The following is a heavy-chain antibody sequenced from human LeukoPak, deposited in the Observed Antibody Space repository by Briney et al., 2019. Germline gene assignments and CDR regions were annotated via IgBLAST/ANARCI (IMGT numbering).Heavy chain of an antibody. CDR1: GYTFTGYY. Sequence: GASVKVSCKASGYTFTGYYMHWVRQAPGQGLEWMGWINPNSGGTNYAQKFQGRVTMTRDTSISTAYMELSRLRSDDTAVYYCAREGGRYYSSAFVYWGQGTLVTVSS. D-gene: IGHD1-26*01. V-gene: IGHV1-2*02. J-gene: IGHJ4*02. CDR3: AREGGRYYSSAFVY. CDR2: INPNSGGT.